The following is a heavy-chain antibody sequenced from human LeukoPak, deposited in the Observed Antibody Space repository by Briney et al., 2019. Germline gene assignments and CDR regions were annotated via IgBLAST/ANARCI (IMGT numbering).Heavy chain of an antibody. V-gene: IGHV3-21*01. CDR1: GFTFSSFS. CDR2: ISSSSSYI. CDR3: ASLGYSYGDDAFDI. D-gene: IGHD5-18*01. Sequence: GGSLRLSCAASGFTFSSFSMNWVRQAPGKGLEWVSSISSSSSYIYYADSVKGRFTISRDNAKNSLYLQMNSLRAEDTAVYYCASLGYSYGDDAFDIWGQGTIVTVSS. J-gene: IGHJ3*02.